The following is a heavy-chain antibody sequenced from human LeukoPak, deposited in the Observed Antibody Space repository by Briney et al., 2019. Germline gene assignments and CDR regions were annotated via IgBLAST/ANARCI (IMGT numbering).Heavy chain of an antibody. Sequence: GESLKISCKGSGYSFTSYWIGWVRQVPGKGLEWMGIIYPGDSDTRYSPSFQGQVTISADKSISTAYLQWSSLKASDTAMYYCARQRKTYYYGSGSYTSNWFDPWGQGTLVTVSS. V-gene: IGHV5-51*01. CDR1: GYSFTSYW. CDR2: IYPGDSDT. D-gene: IGHD3-10*01. J-gene: IGHJ5*02. CDR3: ARQRKTYYYGSGSYTSNWFDP.